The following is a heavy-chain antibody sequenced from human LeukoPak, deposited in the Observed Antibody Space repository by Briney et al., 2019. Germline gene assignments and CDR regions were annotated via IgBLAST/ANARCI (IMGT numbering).Heavy chain of an antibody. CDR2: ISRGSASI. V-gene: IGHV3-21*01. D-gene: IGHD2-21*02. Sequence: GGSLRLSCAASGFTFSSYSMNWVRQAPGRGLEWVSSISRGSASIYYADSLRGRVTISRDNAKNSLSLQMNSLRVEDTAVYYCARAPPYCGGDCSDWYFDLWGRGTLVTVSS. CDR3: ARAPPYCGGDCSDWYFDL. CDR1: GFTFSSYS. J-gene: IGHJ2*01.